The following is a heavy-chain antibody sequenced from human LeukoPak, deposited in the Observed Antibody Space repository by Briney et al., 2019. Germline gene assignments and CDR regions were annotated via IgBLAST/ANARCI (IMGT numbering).Heavy chain of an antibody. CDR3: ATPHSYVWGRYRYDLLY. Sequence: GASVKVSCKVSGYTLTELSMHWVRQAPGKGLEWMGGFDPEDGETIYAQKFQGRVTMTEDTSTDTAYMELSSLRSEDTAVYYCATPHSYVWGRYRYDLLYWGQGTLVTVSS. J-gene: IGHJ4*02. CDR1: GYTLTELS. V-gene: IGHV1-24*01. D-gene: IGHD3-16*02. CDR2: FDPEDGET.